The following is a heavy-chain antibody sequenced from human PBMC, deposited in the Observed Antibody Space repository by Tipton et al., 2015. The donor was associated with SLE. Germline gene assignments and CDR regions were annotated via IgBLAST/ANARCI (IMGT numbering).Heavy chain of an antibody. D-gene: IGHD6-19*01. CDR1: GFTFGEYA. CDR3: TRTGPRYSSAWPVDC. CDR2: IRSKAYGGTT. Sequence: SLRLSCTASGFTFGEYAMRWVRPAPGKGLGWVSFIRSKAYGGTTEYAASVKGRFTISRDDSKSIAYLQMNSLKTEDTAVYYCTRTGPRYSSAWPVDCWGQGTLVTVSS. J-gene: IGHJ4*02. V-gene: IGHV3-49*04.